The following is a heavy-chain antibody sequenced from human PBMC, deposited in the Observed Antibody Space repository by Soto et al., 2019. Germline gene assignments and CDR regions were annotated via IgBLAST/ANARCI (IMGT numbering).Heavy chain of an antibody. Sequence: EVQLVESGGGLVQPGGSLRLSCAASGIPVSSNYMTWVRQAPGKGLEWVSVLHSGGDTYYANSVKGRFTISRHDSTNTLFLQMNSLTPEDTAVYYCERDGPYYSASRMDVWGQGTTVTVSS. CDR3: ERDGPYYSASRMDV. CDR2: LHSGGDT. D-gene: IGHD3-10*01. V-gene: IGHV3-53*04. J-gene: IGHJ6*02. CDR1: GIPVSSNY.